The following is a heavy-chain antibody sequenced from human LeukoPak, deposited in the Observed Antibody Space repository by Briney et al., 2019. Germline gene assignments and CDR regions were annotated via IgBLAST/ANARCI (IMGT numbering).Heavy chain of an antibody. CDR1: GDSLSSGSYY. V-gene: IGHV4-61*02. Sequence: SETLSLTCTVSGDSLSSGSYYWTWIRQPAGEGLEWIGRIYSSGGTNYSPSLKSRVTISVDTSKNQFSLKLDSVTAADTAVYYCARDNFYDSSGHDAFDIWGQGTMVTVSS. CDR3: ARDNFYDSSGHDAFDI. D-gene: IGHD3-22*01. CDR2: IYSSGGT. J-gene: IGHJ3*02.